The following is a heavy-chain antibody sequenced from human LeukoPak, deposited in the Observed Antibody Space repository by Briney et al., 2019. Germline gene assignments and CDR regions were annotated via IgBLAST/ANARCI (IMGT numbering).Heavy chain of an antibody. Sequence: GGSLRLSCAASGFTFSSNYMSWVRQAPGKGLEWVSVIYSGGITYYADYVKGRCTISSDNSKNNLDLQMNSLRAEDEMVYYCWRGYSTGWYYFDNWGRGTLVTVSS. J-gene: IGHJ4*02. D-gene: IGHD6-19*01. V-gene: IGHV3-53*01. CDR2: IYSGGIT. CDR1: GFTFSSNY. CDR3: WRGYSTGWYYFDN.